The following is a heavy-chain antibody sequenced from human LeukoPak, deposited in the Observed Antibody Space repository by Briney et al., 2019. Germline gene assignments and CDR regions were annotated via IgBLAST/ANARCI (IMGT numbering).Heavy chain of an antibody. CDR2: INTDGSST. CDR3: ARSYLGATTVYYFDY. CDR1: GFTFSSYW. J-gene: IGHJ4*02. V-gene: IGHV3-74*01. Sequence: GGSLRLSCAASGFTFSSYWMHWVRQAPGKGLVWVSRINTDGSSTSYADSVKGRFTISRDNAKNTLYLQMNSLRAEDTAVYYCARSYLGATTVYYFDYWGQGTLVTVPS. D-gene: IGHD1-26*01.